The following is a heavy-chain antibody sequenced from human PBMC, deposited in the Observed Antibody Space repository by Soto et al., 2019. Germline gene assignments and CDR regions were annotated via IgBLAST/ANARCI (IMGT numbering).Heavy chain of an antibody. CDR3: ARLDNCSGGSCLYYFDY. J-gene: IGHJ4*02. V-gene: IGHV4-31*03. CDR2: IYYSGST. CDR1: GGSISSGGYY. D-gene: IGHD2-15*01. Sequence: SETLSLTCTVSGGSISSGGYYWNWIRQHPGKGLEWIGYIYYSGSTYYNPSLKSRVTISVDTSKNQFSLKLSSVTAADTAVYYCARLDNCSGGSCLYYFDYWGQGTLVTVSS.